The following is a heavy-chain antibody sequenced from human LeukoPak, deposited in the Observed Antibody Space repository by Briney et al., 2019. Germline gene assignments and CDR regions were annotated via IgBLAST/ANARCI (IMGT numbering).Heavy chain of an antibody. Sequence: PGGSLRLSCAASGFTFSSYAMHWVRQAPGKGLEWVAVISYGGSNKYYADSVKGRFTISRDNSKNTLYLQMNSLRAEDTAVYYCARAPGKAVADYFDYWGQGTLVTVSS. CDR3: ARAPGKAVADYFDY. CDR2: ISYGGSNK. CDR1: GFTFSSYA. D-gene: IGHD6-19*01. V-gene: IGHV3-30-3*01. J-gene: IGHJ4*02.